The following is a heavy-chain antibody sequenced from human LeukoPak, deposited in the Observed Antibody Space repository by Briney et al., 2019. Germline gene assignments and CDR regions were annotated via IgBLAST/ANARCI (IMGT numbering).Heavy chain of an antibody. CDR2: IKNDGSRT. CDR1: GVTFSRYW. CDR3: ARVPTTVTTVYFDY. V-gene: IGHV3-74*01. D-gene: IGHD4-17*01. J-gene: IGHJ4*02. Sequence: PGGSLRLSCAASGVTFSRYWMHWVRQAPGKGLVWVSRIKNDGSRTTYADAVKGRFTISRDNSKNTLYLQMNSLRAEDTAVYYCARVPTTVTTVYFDYWGQGTLVTVSS.